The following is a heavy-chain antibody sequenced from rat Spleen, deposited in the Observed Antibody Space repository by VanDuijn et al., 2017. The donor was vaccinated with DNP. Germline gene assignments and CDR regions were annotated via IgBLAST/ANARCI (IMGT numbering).Heavy chain of an antibody. CDR1: GFTFSNYD. V-gene: IGHV5-7*01. J-gene: IGHJ2*01. CDR2: ISYDGSST. Sequence: EVQLVESGGGLVQPGRSMKLSCAASGFTFSNYDMAWVRQAPKKGLEWVATISYDGSSTYYRDSVKGRFTISRDNAKITLYLQMDSLRSEDTATYYCTTGYGYWGQGVMVTVSS. D-gene: IGHD1-4*01. CDR3: TTGYGY.